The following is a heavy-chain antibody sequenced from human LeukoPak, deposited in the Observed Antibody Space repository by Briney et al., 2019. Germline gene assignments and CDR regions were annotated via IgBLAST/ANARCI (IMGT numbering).Heavy chain of an antibody. CDR1: GFTFDDYT. CDR2: ISWDGGST. D-gene: IGHD3-10*01. Sequence: GGSLRLSCAASGFTFDDYTMHWVRQAPGKGLEWVSLISWDGGSTYYADSVKGRFTISRDNSKNSLYLQMNSLRTEDTALYYCAKDIAGYYGSGRPYYFDYWGQGTLVTVSS. J-gene: IGHJ4*02. V-gene: IGHV3-43*01. CDR3: AKDIAGYYGSGRPYYFDY.